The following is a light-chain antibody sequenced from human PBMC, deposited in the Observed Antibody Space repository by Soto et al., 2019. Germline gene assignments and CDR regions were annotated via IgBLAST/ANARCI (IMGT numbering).Light chain of an antibody. CDR2: SNN. CDR3: AAWDDSLV. CDR1: SSNIGSNT. V-gene: IGLV1-44*01. J-gene: IGLJ2*01. Sequence: QSVLTQPPSASGTPGQRVTISCSGSSSNIGSNTVIWYQQLPGTAPKLLIYSNNQRPSGVPDRFSGSKSSTSASLAISGLQSEDEADYYCAAWDDSLVFGGGTKLTVL.